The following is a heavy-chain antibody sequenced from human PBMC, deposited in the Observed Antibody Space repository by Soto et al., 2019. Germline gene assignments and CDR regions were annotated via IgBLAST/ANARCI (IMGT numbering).Heavy chain of an antibody. CDR1: GDSISSGGYH. CDR2: IDYTGST. CDR3: AIVPVVPAVGGMDV. V-gene: IGHV4-31*03. J-gene: IGHJ6*02. D-gene: IGHD2-2*01. Sequence: QVQLQESGPGLVKPSQTLSLTCTVSGDSISSGGYHWSWIRQHPGKGMEWIGYIDYTGSTYYNPYLKSRVTISEDTSKNQFSLKLSSVTAADTAVYYCAIVPVVPAVGGMDVWGQGTTVTVSS.